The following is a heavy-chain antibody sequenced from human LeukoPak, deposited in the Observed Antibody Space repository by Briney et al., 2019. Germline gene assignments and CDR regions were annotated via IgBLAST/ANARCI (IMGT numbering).Heavy chain of an antibody. V-gene: IGHV3-74*01. CDR2: ITTDGSST. D-gene: IGHD3-22*01. CDR3: ARDYYSGSRDLDY. CDR1: GVTFSSYW. Sequence: GGSLRLSCAASGVTFSSYWMHWVRQAPGKGQMWVSPITTDGSSTTYADSVKGRFTISRDNAKNTLYLQMNSLRAEDTAVYYCARDYYSGSRDLDYWGQGTLFTVSS. J-gene: IGHJ4*02.